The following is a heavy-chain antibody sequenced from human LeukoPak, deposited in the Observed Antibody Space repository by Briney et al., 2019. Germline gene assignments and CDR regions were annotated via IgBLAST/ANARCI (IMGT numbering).Heavy chain of an antibody. CDR1: GFTFSSYT. J-gene: IGHJ4*02. Sequence: GGSLRLSCAASGFTFSSYTMSWVRQAPGKGLGWVSTITTSDGNTYYADSVKGRFTVSRDNSKNTLYLQMNSLRAEDTAVYYCAKDGGLWVSAHWGDSWGRGTLVTVSS. CDR2: ITTSDGNT. V-gene: IGHV3-23*01. CDR3: AKDGGLWVSAHWGDS. D-gene: IGHD7-27*01.